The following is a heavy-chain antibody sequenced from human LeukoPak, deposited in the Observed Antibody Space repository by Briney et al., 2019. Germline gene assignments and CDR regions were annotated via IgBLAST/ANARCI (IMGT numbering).Heavy chain of an antibody. J-gene: IGHJ4*02. D-gene: IGHD3-3*01. CDR1: GFTFSSYA. CDR3: AKTMFWSGYYADY. V-gene: IGHV3-23*01. Sequence: GGSLRLSCAASGFTFSSYAMSRVRQAPGKGLEWVSAISGSGGSTYYADSVKGRFTISRDNSKNTLYLQMNSLRAEDTAVYYCAKTMFWSGYYADYWGQGTLVTVSS. CDR2: ISGSGGST.